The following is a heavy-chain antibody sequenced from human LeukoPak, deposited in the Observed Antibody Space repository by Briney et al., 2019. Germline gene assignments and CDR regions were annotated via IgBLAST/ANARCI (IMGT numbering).Heavy chain of an antibody. CDR2: INPSGGST. CDR1: GYTFTSYY. D-gene: IGHD2-8*01. V-gene: IGHV1-46*01. Sequence: ASVKLSCKASGYTFTSYYIHWVRQAPGQGLEWMGIINPSGGSTSYAQKFQGRVTMTSDTSTSTVYMELSSMSSEDTAVYYCARGPSVSYFDYWGQGTLVTVSS. CDR3: ARGPSVSYFDY. J-gene: IGHJ4*02.